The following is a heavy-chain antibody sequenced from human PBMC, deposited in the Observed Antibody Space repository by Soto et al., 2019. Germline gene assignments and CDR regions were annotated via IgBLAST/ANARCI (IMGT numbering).Heavy chain of an antibody. CDR3: AREARMGATTYFDY. V-gene: IGHV4-30-4*01. CDR2: IYYSGST. Sequence: TLSLTCTVSGGSINSGDYYWSWIRQPPGKGLEWIGYIYYSGSTYYNPSLKSRVIISVDTSKNQFSLKLSSVTAADTAVYYCAREARMGATTYFDYWGQGTLVTVSS. J-gene: IGHJ4*02. D-gene: IGHD1-26*01. CDR1: GGSINSGDYY.